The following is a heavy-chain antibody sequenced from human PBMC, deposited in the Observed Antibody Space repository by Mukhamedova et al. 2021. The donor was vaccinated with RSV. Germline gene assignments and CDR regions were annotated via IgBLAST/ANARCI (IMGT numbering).Heavy chain of an antibody. Sequence: TFSSYWMHWVRQVPGKGLVWVSGINSDGSSTTYADSVKGRFTISRDNAKSTLYLLMNSLRAEDTAVYYCATSRTFDHWGQGTLVT. D-gene: IGHD2-2*01. CDR2: INSDGSST. V-gene: IGHV3-74*01. CDR3: ATSRTFDH. J-gene: IGHJ5*02. CDR1: TFSSYW.